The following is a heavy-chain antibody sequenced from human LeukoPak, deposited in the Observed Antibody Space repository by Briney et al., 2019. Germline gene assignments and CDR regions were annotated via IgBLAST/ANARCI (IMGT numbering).Heavy chain of an antibody. CDR1: GFTFSGSA. Sequence: GGSLRLSCAASGFTFSGSAMHWVRQAPGKGLEWVGRIRSKANSYAIAYAASVKGRFTISRDDSKNTAYLQMNSLKTEDTAVYYCTTLAVAGGYWGQGTLVTVSS. J-gene: IGHJ4*02. CDR2: IRSKANSYAI. V-gene: IGHV3-73*01. D-gene: IGHD6-19*01. CDR3: TTLAVAGGY.